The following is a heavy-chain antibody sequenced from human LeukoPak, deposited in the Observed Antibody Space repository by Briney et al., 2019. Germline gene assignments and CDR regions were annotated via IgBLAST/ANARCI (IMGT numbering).Heavy chain of an antibody. Sequence: GGSLRLSCAASGFTFSRSAMTWVRQTPGKGLDWVSSISSSGNTYYADSVKGRFTISRDNSKNMLYLQMNSLRAEDTAVYYCVKGRISEDGLDFWGQGTLVTVSA. D-gene: IGHD6-13*01. J-gene: IGHJ4*02. CDR3: VKGRISEDGLDF. CDR2: ISSSGNT. CDR1: GFTFSRSA. V-gene: IGHV3-23*01.